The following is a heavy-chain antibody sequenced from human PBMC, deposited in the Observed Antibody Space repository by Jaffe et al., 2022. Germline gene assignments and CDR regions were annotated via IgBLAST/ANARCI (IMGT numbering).Heavy chain of an antibody. CDR2: IYHSGST. CDR1: GYSISSGYY. V-gene: IGHV4-38-2*02. D-gene: IGHD6-19*01. CDR3: ARERPSSGWYRGDAFDI. Sequence: QVQLQESGPGLVKPSETLSLTCAVSGYSISSGYYWGWIRQPPGKGLEWIGSIYHSGSTYYNPSLKSRVTISVDTSKNQFSLKLSSVTAADTAVYYCARERPSSGWYRGDAFDIWGQGTMVTVSS. J-gene: IGHJ3*02.